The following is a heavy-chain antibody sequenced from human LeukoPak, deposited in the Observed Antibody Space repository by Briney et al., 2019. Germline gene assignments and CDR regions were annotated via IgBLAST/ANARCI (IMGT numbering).Heavy chain of an antibody. Sequence: SETLSLTCTVSGGSISAYYWTWLRQPPGKGLEWIGYIYYSGSTNYNPALKSRVTISLDTSKNQFSLKLNSVTAADTAVYYCARRVTGRGTYYFDYWGQGTLVTVSS. CDR1: GGSISAYY. V-gene: IGHV4-59*08. CDR3: ARRVTGRGTYYFDY. J-gene: IGHJ4*02. D-gene: IGHD3-16*01. CDR2: IYYSGST.